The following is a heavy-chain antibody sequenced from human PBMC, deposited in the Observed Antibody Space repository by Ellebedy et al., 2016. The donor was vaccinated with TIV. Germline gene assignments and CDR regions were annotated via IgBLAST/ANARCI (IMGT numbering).Heavy chain of an antibody. D-gene: IGHD1-1*01. CDR3: AKRYRSYFDY. Sequence: PGGSLRLSCAASGFTFRSYGMHWVRQAPGKGLEWVAVIWYDGSSKSYADSVKGRFTISRDNSKNTLYLQMNSLREGDTAVYYCAKRYRSYFDYWGQGTLVTVSS. J-gene: IGHJ4*02. V-gene: IGHV3-33*06. CDR1: GFTFRSYG. CDR2: IWYDGSSK.